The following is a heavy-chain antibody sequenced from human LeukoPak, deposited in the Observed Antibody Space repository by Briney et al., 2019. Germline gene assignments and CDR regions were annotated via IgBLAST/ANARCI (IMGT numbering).Heavy chain of an antibody. Sequence: GGCLTLSCPASGFTFSSYSMNWVRPAAGRGLAWVASISSSSSYIYYADSVKGRFTIYRDNAKNSLYLQMNSLNAGDTAVCYWARDSPTRKWLDYYGMDVWGQGTTVTVSS. V-gene: IGHV3-21*01. CDR1: GFTFSSYS. J-gene: IGHJ6*02. D-gene: IGHD3-22*01. CDR2: ISSSSSYI. CDR3: ARDSPTRKWLDYYGMDV.